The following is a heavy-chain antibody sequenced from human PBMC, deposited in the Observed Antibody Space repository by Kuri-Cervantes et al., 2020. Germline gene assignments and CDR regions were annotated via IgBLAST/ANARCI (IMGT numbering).Heavy chain of an antibody. D-gene: IGHD4-23*01. CDR1: GFTFSSSA. CDR2: ISYDGSNK. V-gene: IGHV3-30-3*01. CDR3: AREYGGNHRYFDL. Sequence: LSLTCAASGFTFSSSAIHWVRQAPGKGLEWVAVISYDGSNKYYADSVKGRFTISRDNSKNTLYLQMNSLRAEDTAVFYCAREYGGNHRYFDLWGRCTLVTVSS. J-gene: IGHJ2*01.